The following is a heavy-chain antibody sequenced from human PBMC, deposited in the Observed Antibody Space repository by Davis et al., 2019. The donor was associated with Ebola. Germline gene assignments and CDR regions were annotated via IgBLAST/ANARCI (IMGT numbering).Heavy chain of an antibody. D-gene: IGHD1-26*01. CDR2: IYPGDSDT. J-gene: IGHJ4*02. CDR3: ARQGGGSGRFTSFDY. V-gene: IGHV5-51*01. Sequence: GESLKISCKGSGYSLTSYWIGWVRQMPGKGLEWMGIIYPGDSDTRYSPSFQGQVTISADKSISTAYLQWSSLKASDTAMYYCARQGGGSGRFTSFDYWGQGTLVTVSS. CDR1: GYSLTSYW.